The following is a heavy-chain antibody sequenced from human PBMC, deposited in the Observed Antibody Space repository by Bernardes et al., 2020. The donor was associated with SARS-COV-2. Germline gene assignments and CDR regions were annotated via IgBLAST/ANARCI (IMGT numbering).Heavy chain of an antibody. D-gene: IGHD2-8*02. V-gene: IGHV4-34*01. CDR1: GGSFSGYY. CDR3: ARVGPYCTGGVCLYYYYGMDV. J-gene: IGHJ6*02. Sequence: SETLTLTCAVYGGSFSGYYWSWIRQPPGKGLEWIGEINHSGSTNYNPSLKSRVTISVDTSKNQFSLKLSSVTAADTAVYYCARVGPYCTGGVCLYYYYGMDVWGQGTTVTVSS. CDR2: INHSGST.